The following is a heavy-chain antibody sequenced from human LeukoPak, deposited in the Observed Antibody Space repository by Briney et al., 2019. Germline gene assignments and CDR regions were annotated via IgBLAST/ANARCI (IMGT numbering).Heavy chain of an antibody. Sequence: GGSLRLSCAASGFTFSSYAMSWVRQAPGKGLEWVSAISGSGGSTYYADSVKGRFTISRDNSKNTLYLQMNSLRAEDTAVYYCAKGGGISYYYGMDVWGQGTTATVSS. J-gene: IGHJ6*02. D-gene: IGHD3-3*01. V-gene: IGHV3-23*01. CDR1: GFTFSSYA. CDR2: ISGSGGST. CDR3: AKGGGISYYYGMDV.